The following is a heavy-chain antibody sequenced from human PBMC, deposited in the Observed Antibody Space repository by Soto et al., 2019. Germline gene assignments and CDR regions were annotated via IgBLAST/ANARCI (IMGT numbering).Heavy chain of an antibody. CDR1: GFTVSSNY. CDR2: IYSGGST. CDR3: ARGPGGGFVDY. V-gene: IGHV3-53*04. D-gene: IGHD2-15*01. J-gene: IGHJ4*02. Sequence: EVQLVESGGGLVQPGGSLRLSCAASGFTVSSNYMSWVRQAPGKGLEWVSVIYSGGSTYYADSVKGRFTISRHNSKNTLNLQKNSLSAEDTAVYYCARGPGGGFVDYWGQGTLVTVSS.